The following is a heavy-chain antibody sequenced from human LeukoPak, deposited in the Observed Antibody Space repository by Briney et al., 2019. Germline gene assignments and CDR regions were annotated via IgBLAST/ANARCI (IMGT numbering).Heavy chain of an antibody. V-gene: IGHV4-39*07. D-gene: IGHD5-18*01. CDR2: MSYSGST. J-gene: IGHJ6*03. Sequence: SETLSLTCTVSGGSISSNNYYWGWIRQPPGKGLEWIGSMSYSGSTYYNPSLKSRVTISVDTSKNQFSLKLSSVTAADTAVYYCARAFCNRGYSYYYYMDVWGKGTTVTVSS. CDR1: GGSISSNNYY. CDR3: ARAFCNRGYSYYYYMDV.